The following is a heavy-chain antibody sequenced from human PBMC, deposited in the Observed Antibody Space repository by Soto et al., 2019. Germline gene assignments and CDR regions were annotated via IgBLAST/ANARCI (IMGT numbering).Heavy chain of an antibody. J-gene: IGHJ4*02. Sequence: PGGSLRLSCAASGFTFSSYGMHWVRQAPGKGLEWVAVIWYDGSNKYYADSVKGRFTISRDNSKNTLYLQMNSLRAEDTAVYYCARDRLDIVVVPAAPFDYWGQGTLVTVSS. CDR2: IWYDGSNK. CDR3: ARDRLDIVVVPAAPFDY. CDR1: GFTFSSYG. V-gene: IGHV3-33*01. D-gene: IGHD2-2*03.